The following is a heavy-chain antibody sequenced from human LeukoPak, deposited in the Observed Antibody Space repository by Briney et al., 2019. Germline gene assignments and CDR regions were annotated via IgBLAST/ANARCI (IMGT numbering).Heavy chain of an antibody. CDR3: AKDWGYSSSQGYYFDY. V-gene: IGHV3-23*01. CDR1: GFTFSSYS. CDR2: ISGSGVAT. D-gene: IGHD6-13*01. J-gene: IGHJ4*02. Sequence: GGSLRLSCAASGFTFSSYSMNWVRQAPGKGLEWVSGISGSGVATYSADSVKGRFTISRDNTKNTLYLQMNSLRAEDTAVYYCAKDWGYSSSQGYYFDYWGQGTLVTVSS.